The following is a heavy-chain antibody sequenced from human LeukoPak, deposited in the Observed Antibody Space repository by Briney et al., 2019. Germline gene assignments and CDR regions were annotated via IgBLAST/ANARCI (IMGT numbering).Heavy chain of an antibody. D-gene: IGHD6-13*01. CDR2: IIPILGIA. V-gene: IGHV1-69*04. J-gene: IGHJ3*02. CDR1: GGTFSSYA. Sequence: ASVKVSCKASGGTFSSYAISWVRQAPGQGLEWMGRIIPILGIANYAQKFQGRVTITADKSTSTAYMELSSLRSEDTAVYYCARGQQLAAGAFDIWGQGTMVTVSS. CDR3: ARGQQLAAGAFDI.